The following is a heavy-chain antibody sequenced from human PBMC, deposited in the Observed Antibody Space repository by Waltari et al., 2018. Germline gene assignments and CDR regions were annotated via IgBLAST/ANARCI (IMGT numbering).Heavy chain of an antibody. CDR1: GGSISSSSYY. Sequence: QLQLQESGPGLVQPSETLSLTCTVSGGSISSSSYYWGWIRQPPGKGLEWIGSIYYSGSTYYNPSLKSRVTISVDTSKNQFSLKLSSVTAADTAVYYCARLGAGCSGGSCYWFDYWGQGTLVTVSS. D-gene: IGHD2-15*01. CDR2: IYYSGST. J-gene: IGHJ4*02. CDR3: ARLGAGCSGGSCYWFDY. V-gene: IGHV4-39*01.